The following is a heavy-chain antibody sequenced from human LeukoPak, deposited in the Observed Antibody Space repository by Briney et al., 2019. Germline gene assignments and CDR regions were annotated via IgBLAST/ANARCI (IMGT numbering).Heavy chain of an antibody. D-gene: IGHD5-24*01. Sequence: GASVKVSCKASGYTFTSYYIHWVRQAPGQGLEYMGIIRLSGSTAYPQKFQGRVTMTRDTSTSAVYMELSSLTSEDTAVYYCAREGPETYFFDFWGQGTLVTVSS. CDR1: GYTFTSYY. J-gene: IGHJ4*02. V-gene: IGHV1-46*01. CDR2: IRLSGST. CDR3: AREGPETYFFDF.